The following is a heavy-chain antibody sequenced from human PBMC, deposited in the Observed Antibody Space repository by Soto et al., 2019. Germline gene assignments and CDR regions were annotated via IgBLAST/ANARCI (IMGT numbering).Heavy chain of an antibody. CDR1: VYSFTNSD. V-gene: IGHV1-8*01. CDR2: MNPDSGHA. D-gene: IGHD2-15*01. J-gene: IGHJ4*02. Sequence: XSVKVSCNASVYSFTNSDINWVRQAPGQGLEWMGWMNPDSGHAAYAQKFQGRVTLTTSTSTSTVYMEMRSLGSEDTAVYYCARRPHCSGGICYYGLDNWGQGTLVTVSS. CDR3: ARRPHCSGGICYYGLDN.